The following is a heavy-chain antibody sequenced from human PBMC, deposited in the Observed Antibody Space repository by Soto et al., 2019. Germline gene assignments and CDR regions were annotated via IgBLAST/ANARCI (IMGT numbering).Heavy chain of an antibody. CDR3: ANSIAVAGGGGLHYYYYYGMDV. Sequence: QLQLQESGPGLVKPSETLSLTCTVSGGSISSSSYYWGWIRQPPGKGLEWIGSIYYSGSTYYNPSLKRRVTITVDTSTNQFSLKLSSVTAAEAAVYYCANSIAVAGGGGLHYYYYYGMDVWGQGTTVTVSS. CDR2: IYYSGST. CDR1: GGSISSSSYY. D-gene: IGHD6-19*01. V-gene: IGHV4-39*01. J-gene: IGHJ6*02.